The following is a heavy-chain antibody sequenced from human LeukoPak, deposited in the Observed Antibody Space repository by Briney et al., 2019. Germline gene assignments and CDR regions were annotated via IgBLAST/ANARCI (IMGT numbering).Heavy chain of an antibody. J-gene: IGHJ4*02. V-gene: IGHV4-38-2*02. CDR1: GYSISSGYY. Sequence: PSETLSLTCTVSGYSISSGYYWGWIRRPPGKGLEWIGSIYHSGSTYYNPSLKSRVTISVDTSKNQFSLKLSSVTAADTAVYYCARVIRAAAFDYWGQGTLVTVSS. D-gene: IGHD6-13*01. CDR2: IYHSGST. CDR3: ARVIRAAAFDY.